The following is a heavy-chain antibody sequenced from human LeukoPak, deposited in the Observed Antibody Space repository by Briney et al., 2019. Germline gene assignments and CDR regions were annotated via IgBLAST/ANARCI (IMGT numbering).Heavy chain of an antibody. CDR1: GFTFSSYG. V-gene: IGHV3-21*01. J-gene: IGHJ4*02. CDR3: ARPKNYDSSGYYNY. CDR2: ITSSSTYI. D-gene: IGHD3-22*01. Sequence: GRSLRLSCAASGFTFSSYGMNWVRQAPGKGLEWVSTITSSSTYIYYADSVKGRFTISRDNAKNSLYLQMNSLRAEDTAVYYCARPKNYDSSGYYNYWGQGTLVTVSS.